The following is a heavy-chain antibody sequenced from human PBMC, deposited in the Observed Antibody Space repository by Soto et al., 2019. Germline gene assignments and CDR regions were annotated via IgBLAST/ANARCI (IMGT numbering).Heavy chain of an antibody. CDR1: GYSFGAYW. J-gene: IGHJ4*02. CDR2: IFPGDSDT. V-gene: IGHV5-51*01. Sequence: GESLKISCHGSGYSFGAYWIGWVRQMPGKGLEWMGIIFPGDSDTRYRPSFQGQVTISVDTSINTAYLQWSSLKASDTAMYFCARGGIIGTTPDYWGQGTQVTVSS. D-gene: IGHD1-7*01. CDR3: ARGGIIGTTPDY.